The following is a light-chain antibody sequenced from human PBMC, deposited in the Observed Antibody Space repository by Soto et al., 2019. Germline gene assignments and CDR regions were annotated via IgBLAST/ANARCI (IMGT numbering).Light chain of an antibody. J-gene: IGLJ1*01. CDR2: DVS. V-gene: IGLV2-14*01. CDR1: SSDVGGYNY. Sequence: QSALTQPASVSGSPGQSITISCTGTSSDVGGYNYVFWYQQHPGKAPKLMIYDVSNRPSGVSNRFSGSKSGNTASLTISGLQPEDEADYYCSSYTSSSTLSYVFGTGTKLTVL. CDR3: SSYTSSSTLSYV.